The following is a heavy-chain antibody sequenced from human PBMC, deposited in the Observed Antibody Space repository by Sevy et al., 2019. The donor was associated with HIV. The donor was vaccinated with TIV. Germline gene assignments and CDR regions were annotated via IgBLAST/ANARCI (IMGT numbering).Heavy chain of an antibody. J-gene: IGHJ6*02. CDR2: IRYDGSNK. CDR3: AKDWGYSSSWTYYYYGMDV. D-gene: IGHD6-13*01. CDR1: GFTFSSYG. V-gene: IGHV3-30*02. Sequence: GGSLRLSCAASGFTFSSYGMHWVRQAPGKGLEWVAFIRYDGSNKYYADSVKGRFTISRDNSKSTLYLQMNSLRAEDTAVYYCAKDWGYSSSWTYYYYGMDVWGQGTTVTVSS.